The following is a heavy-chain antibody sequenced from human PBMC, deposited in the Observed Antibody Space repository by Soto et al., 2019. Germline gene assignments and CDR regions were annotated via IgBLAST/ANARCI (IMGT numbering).Heavy chain of an antibody. CDR1: GYTFTSYD. Sequence: ASAKVSCKASGYTFTSYDINWVRQATGQGLEWMGWMNPNSGNTGYAQKFQGRVTMTRNTSISTAYMELSSLRSEDTAVYYCAGGWPPSGGSHNWYAFDIWGQGTMVTVSS. V-gene: IGHV1-8*01. CDR3: AGGWPPSGGSHNWYAFDI. D-gene: IGHD2-15*01. J-gene: IGHJ3*02. CDR2: MNPNSGNT.